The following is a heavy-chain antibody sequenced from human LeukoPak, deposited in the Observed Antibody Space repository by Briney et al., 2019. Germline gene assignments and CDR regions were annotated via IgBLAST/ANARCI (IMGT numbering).Heavy chain of an antibody. V-gene: IGHV3-64*01. J-gene: IGHJ4*02. CDR3: ARVAEMATIYYFDY. CDR1: GFTFSSYA. Sequence: GGSLRLSCAASGFTFSSYAMHWVRQAPGKGLEYVSAISSNGGSTYNANSVKGRFTISRDNSKNTLYLQMGSLRAEDTAVYYCARVAEMATIYYFDYWGQGTLVTVSS. CDR2: ISSNGGST. D-gene: IGHD5-24*01.